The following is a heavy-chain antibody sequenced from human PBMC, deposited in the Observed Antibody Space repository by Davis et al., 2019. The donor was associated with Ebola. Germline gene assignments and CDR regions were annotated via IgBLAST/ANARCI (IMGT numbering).Heavy chain of an antibody. CDR2: VSNYGGST. Sequence: PGGSLRLSCSASGFTFSSFAMYWVRQAPGKGLEYVSDVSNYGGSTDYAEPVRGRFTISRDDSRQSVDLQMTSLKAEDTAMYFCCRETVGAWYNGGWYGWFDTWGQGSLVTVSS. CDR3: CRETVGAWYNGGWYGWFDT. V-gene: IGHV3-64*04. CDR1: GFTFSSFA. D-gene: IGHD1-26*01. J-gene: IGHJ5*02.